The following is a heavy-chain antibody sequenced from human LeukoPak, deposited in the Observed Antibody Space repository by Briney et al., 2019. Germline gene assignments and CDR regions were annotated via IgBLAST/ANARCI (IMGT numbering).Heavy chain of an antibody. CDR3: AEASPESGAFDI. CDR2: ISWNSGSI. Sequence: GGSLRLSCAASGFTFDDYAMHWVRQAPGKGLEWVSGISWNSGSIGYADSVKGRFTISRDNAKNSLYLQMNSLRAEDTALYYCAEASPESGAFDIWGQGTMVTVSS. V-gene: IGHV3-9*01. J-gene: IGHJ3*02. D-gene: IGHD3-10*01. CDR1: GFTFDDYA.